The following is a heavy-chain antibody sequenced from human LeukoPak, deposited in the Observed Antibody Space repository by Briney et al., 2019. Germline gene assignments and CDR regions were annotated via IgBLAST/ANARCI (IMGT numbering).Heavy chain of an antibody. J-gene: IGHJ6*03. CDR1: GFTVSSNS. D-gene: IGHD1-1*01. CDR3: ARNQGTTMAKYYYYYMDV. CDR2: IYSDNT. Sequence: GGSLRLSCAASGFTVSSNSMSWVRQAPGEGLEWVSFIYSDNTHYSDSVKGRFTISRDNSKNTLYLQMNSLRAEDTAVYYCARNQGTTMAKYYYYYMDVWGKGTTVIISS. V-gene: IGHV3-53*01.